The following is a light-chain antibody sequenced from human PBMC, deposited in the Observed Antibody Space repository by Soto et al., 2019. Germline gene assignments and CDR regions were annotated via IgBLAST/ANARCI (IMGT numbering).Light chain of an antibody. Sequence: DIVMTQTPLSSPVTLGQPASISCRSSQSLVDSDGNTHLSWLQQRPGQPPRPLIYKISDRFSGVPDRFSGSGAGTDFTLKISSVEAEDVGIYFCMQTTQFPWTFGQGTKVEIK. CDR1: QSLVDSDGNTH. J-gene: IGKJ1*01. V-gene: IGKV2-24*01. CDR2: KIS. CDR3: MQTTQFPWT.